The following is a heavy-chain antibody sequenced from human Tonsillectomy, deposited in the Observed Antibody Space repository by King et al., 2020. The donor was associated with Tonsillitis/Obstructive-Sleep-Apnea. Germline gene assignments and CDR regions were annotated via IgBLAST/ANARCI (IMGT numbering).Heavy chain of an antibody. Sequence: QLQESGPGLVKPSETLSLTCTVSGGSISSYYWSWIRQPPGKGLEWIGYINYSGSTNYNPSLTSRVTISVDTSKNQFSLKLSTVTAADTAVYYCARARIVGATRYFDLWGRGTLVTVSS. J-gene: IGHJ2*01. CDR1: GGSISSYY. D-gene: IGHD1-26*01. CDR2: INYSGST. CDR3: ARARIVGATRYFDL. V-gene: IGHV4-59*08.